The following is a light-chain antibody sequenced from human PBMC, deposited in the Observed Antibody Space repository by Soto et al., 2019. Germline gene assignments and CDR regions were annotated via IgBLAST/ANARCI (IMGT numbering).Light chain of an antibody. CDR2: DAS. CDR1: QDISNY. V-gene: IGKV1-33*01. J-gene: IGKJ4*01. CDR3: QQYDNPALT. Sequence: DIQMTHSPSSLSASVGDIVTITCQASQDISNYLNWYQQKPGKAPKLLIYDASNLETGVPSRFSGSGSGTDFTFTISSLQPEDTATYYCQQYDNPALTFGGGTRWIS.